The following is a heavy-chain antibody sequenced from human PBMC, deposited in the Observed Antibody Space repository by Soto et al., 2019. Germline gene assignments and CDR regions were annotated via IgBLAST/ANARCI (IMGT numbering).Heavy chain of an antibody. CDR1: GFTFSSYD. J-gene: IGHJ6*03. CDR3: ARGRPGPGYYYMDV. V-gene: IGHV3-13*01. CDR2: IGTAGDT. Sequence: PGGSLRLSCAASGFTFSSYDMHWVRQATGKGLEWVSAIGTAGDTYYPGSVKGRFTISRENAKNSLYLQMNSLRAGDTAVYYCARGRPGPGYYYMDVWGKGTTVTVSS.